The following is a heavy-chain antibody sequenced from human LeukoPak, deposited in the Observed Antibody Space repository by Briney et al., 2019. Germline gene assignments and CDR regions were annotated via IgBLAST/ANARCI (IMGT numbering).Heavy chain of an antibody. J-gene: IGHJ5*02. CDR3: ARKTGGDINSWFDP. CDR1: GFTFSSYG. Sequence: PGGSLRLSCAASGFTFSSYGMHWVRQAPGKGLEWVAFIRYDGSNKYYADSVKGRFTISRDNSKNTLYLQMNSLRAEDTAVYYCARKTGGDINSWFDPWGQGTLVTVSS. V-gene: IGHV3-30*02. D-gene: IGHD5-12*01. CDR2: IRYDGSNK.